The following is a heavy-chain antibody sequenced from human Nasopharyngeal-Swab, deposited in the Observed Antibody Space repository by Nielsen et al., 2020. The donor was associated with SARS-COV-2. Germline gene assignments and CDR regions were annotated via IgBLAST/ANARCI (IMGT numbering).Heavy chain of an antibody. Sequence: GGALRLYCRASGYNFATYWIGWVRQLPGEGLRWMGLIYPGDSDTRYSPSLQGQVTISADRSITTAYLQWSSLKASDTAMYYCARLPMRAASGRGAFDIWGQGTMVTVSS. CDR1: GYNFATYW. CDR3: ARLPMRAASGRGAFDI. V-gene: IGHV5-51*01. D-gene: IGHD6-13*01. CDR2: IYPGDSDT. J-gene: IGHJ3*02.